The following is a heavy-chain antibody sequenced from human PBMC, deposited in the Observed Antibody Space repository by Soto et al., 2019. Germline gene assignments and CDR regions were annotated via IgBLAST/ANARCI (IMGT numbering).Heavy chain of an antibody. Sequence: PSETLSLTCAVYGGSFSGYYWSWIRQPPGKGLEWIGEINHSGSTNYNPSLKSRVTISVDTSKNQFSLELSSLRSEDTAVYYCAREGYGATYFDYWGQGTLVTVSS. CDR3: AREGYGATYFDY. V-gene: IGHV4-34*01. CDR1: GGSFSGYY. D-gene: IGHD1-26*01. CDR2: INHSGST. J-gene: IGHJ4*02.